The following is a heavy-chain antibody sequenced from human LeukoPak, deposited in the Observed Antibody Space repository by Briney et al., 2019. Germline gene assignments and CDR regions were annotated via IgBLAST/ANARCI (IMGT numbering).Heavy chain of an antibody. D-gene: IGHD4-17*01. CDR3: ARALYGEYDFDY. J-gene: IGHJ4*02. V-gene: IGHV3-48*01. CDR1: GVTFSSYT. CDR2: ISSIGGTI. Sequence: VGSLRLSCAASGVTFSSYTINWGRHAPGEGLEWLSYISSIGGTIYYADSLKGRFTISRDNAKNSLYLQMNSLRAEDTAVFYFARALYGEYDFDYWGQGTLVTVSS.